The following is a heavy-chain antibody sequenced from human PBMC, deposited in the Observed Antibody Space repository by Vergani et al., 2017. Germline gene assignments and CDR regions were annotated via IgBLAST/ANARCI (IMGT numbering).Heavy chain of an antibody. CDR3: SRGRGYSFGYSDY. CDR1: GFSFGDYA. D-gene: IGHD5-18*01. J-gene: IGHJ4*02. CDR2: IRNKAYGGTT. Sequence: EVQLVESGGGLVPPGRSLRLSCAASGFSFGDYAMTCVRQAPGKGLEWVAFIRNKAYGGTTEYAASVKGRFTISRDDSKRLAYLQLSGLKTEDTALYFCSRGRGYSFGYSDYWGQGTLVTVSS. V-gene: IGHV3-49*04.